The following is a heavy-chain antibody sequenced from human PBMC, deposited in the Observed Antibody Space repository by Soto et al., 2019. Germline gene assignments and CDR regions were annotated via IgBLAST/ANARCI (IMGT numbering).Heavy chain of an antibody. CDR3: ARAAFWSGYYSHSKDRYGMDV. V-gene: IGHV1-69*13. CDR2: IIPIFGTA. D-gene: IGHD3-3*01. Sequence: ASVKVSCKASGGTFSSYAISWVRQAPGQGLEWMGGIIPIFGTANYAQKFQGRVTITADESTSTAYMELSSLRSEDTAVYYCARAAFWSGYYSHSKDRYGMDVWGQGTTVTVSS. J-gene: IGHJ6*02. CDR1: GGTFSSYA.